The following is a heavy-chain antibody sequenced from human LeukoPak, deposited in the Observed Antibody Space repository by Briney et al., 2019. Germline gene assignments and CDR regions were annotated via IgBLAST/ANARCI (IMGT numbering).Heavy chain of an antibody. V-gene: IGHV3-48*03. CDR2: ISSSGSTV. J-gene: IGHJ4*02. CDR1: GFTFSSYE. CDR3: ATSGYYFEY. Sequence: GGSLRLSCAASGFTFSSYEMNWVRQAPGKGPEWVSYISSSGSTVYYADSVKGRFTISRDNAKNSLYLQMHSLRAEDTANYYCATSGYYFEYWGQGTLVTVSS. D-gene: IGHD3-22*01.